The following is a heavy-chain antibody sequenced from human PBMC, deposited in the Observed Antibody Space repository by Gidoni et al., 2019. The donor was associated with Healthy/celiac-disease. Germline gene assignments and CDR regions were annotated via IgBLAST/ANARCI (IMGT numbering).Heavy chain of an antibody. CDR2: INHSGST. Sequence: QVQLQQWGAGLLKPSETLSLTCAVYGGSFSGYYWSWIRQPPGKGLEWIGEINHSGSTNYNPSLKSRVTISVDTSKNQFSLKLSSVTAADTAVYYCARGGWLLPHFDYWGQGTLVTVSS. D-gene: IGHD5-18*01. J-gene: IGHJ4*02. V-gene: IGHV4-34*01. CDR1: GGSFSGYY. CDR3: ARGGWLLPHFDY.